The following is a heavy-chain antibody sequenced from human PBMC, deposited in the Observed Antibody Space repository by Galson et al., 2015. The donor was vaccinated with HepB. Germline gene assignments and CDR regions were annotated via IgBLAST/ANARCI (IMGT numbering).Heavy chain of an antibody. CDR2: IRSKASNYAT. CDR1: GFTFGGSA. V-gene: IGHV3-73*01. D-gene: IGHD6-13*01. J-gene: IGHJ4*02. CDR3: IRMADLSGYSST. Sequence: SLRLSCAATGFTFGGSAIDCVRQTSGKGLEWVGRIRSKASNYATAYAASLKGRFTISRDDSKNTAYLHMKSLKTEDAAVYYCIRMADLSGYSSTWGQGTLVTVSS.